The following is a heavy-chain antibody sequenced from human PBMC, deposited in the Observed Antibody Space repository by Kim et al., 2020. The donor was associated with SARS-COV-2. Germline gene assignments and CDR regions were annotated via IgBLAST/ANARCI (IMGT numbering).Heavy chain of an antibody. CDR3: ARVGIMGNGVCYAFDY. D-gene: IGHD2-8*01. V-gene: IGHV1-3*01. CDR1: FTSYA. CDR2: INAGNGNT. Sequence: FTSYAMHWVRQAPGQRLEWMGWINAGNGNTKYSQKFQGRVTITRDTSASTAYMELSSLRSEDTAVYYCARVGIMGNGVCYAFDYWGQGTLAT. J-gene: IGHJ4*02.